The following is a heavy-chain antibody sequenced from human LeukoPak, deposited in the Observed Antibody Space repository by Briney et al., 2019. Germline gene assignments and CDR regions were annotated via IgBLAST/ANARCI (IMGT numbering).Heavy chain of an antibody. D-gene: IGHD5-18*01. CDR2: ISSSSSYI. CDR1: GFTFSSYS. V-gene: IGHV3-21*01. Sequence: GGSLRLSCAASGFTFSSYSMNWVRQAPGKGLGWVSSISSSSSYIYYADSVKGRFTISRDNAKNSLYLQMNSLRAEDTAVYYCARARGYSYGYDYWGQGTLVTVSS. J-gene: IGHJ4*02. CDR3: ARARGYSYGYDY.